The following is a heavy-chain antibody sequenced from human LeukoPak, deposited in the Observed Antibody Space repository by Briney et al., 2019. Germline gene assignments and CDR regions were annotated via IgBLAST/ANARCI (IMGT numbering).Heavy chain of an antibody. CDR3: AKDSQPGVTIAAAGY. J-gene: IGHJ4*02. Sequence: PGRSLRLSCAASGFTFSSYGMHRVRQAPGKGLEWVAVISYDGSNKYYADSVKGRFTISRDNSKNTLYLQMNSLRAEDTAVYYCAKDSQPGVTIAAAGYWGQGTLVTVSS. D-gene: IGHD6-13*01. V-gene: IGHV3-30*18. CDR1: GFTFSSYG. CDR2: ISYDGSNK.